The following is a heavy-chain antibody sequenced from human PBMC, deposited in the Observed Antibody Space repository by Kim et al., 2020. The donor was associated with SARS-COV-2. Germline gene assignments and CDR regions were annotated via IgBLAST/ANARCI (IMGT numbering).Heavy chain of an antibody. CDR1: GYTFTSYD. D-gene: IGHD3-10*01. V-gene: IGHV1-8*01. J-gene: IGHJ5*02. CDR2: MNPNSGNT. CDR3: ARGVTQWFGGPTAWFDP. Sequence: ASVKVSCKASGYTFTSYDINWVRQATGQGLEWMGWMNPNSGNTGYAQKFQGRVTMTRNTSISTAYMELSSLRSEDTAVYYCARGVTQWFGGPTAWFDPWGQGTLVTVSS.